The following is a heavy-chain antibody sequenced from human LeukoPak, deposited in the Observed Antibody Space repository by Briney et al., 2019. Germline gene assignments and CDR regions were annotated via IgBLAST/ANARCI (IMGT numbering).Heavy chain of an antibody. CDR1: GYTFTGYH. D-gene: IGHD5-24*01. CDR3: ARVTVEMATITGYYYYMDV. J-gene: IGHJ6*03. CDR2: INPNSGGT. Sequence: GASVKVSCKASGYTFTGYHMHWVRQAPGQGLEWMGRINPNSGGTNYAQKFQGRVTMTRDTSISTAYMELSRLRSDDTAVYYCARVTVEMATITGYYYYMDVWGKGTTVTVSS. V-gene: IGHV1-2*06.